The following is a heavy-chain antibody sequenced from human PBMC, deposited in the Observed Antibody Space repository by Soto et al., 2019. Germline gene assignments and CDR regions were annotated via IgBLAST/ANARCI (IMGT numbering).Heavy chain of an antibody. V-gene: IGHV3-23*01. D-gene: IGHD2-8*02. CDR3: AIYAVLEELAGAAVDH. CDR1: GFTFNTYA. J-gene: IGHJ4*01. Sequence: EVQLLESGGGLVQPGGSLRLSCAPSGFTFNTYAMSWVRQAPGKWLEWVSTISGSGGSPHYADSVKGRLTISRDNSKNTGDEQMASLSVDDLPVNYWAIYAVLEELAGAAVDHGGRGTVFTVS. CDR2: ISGSGGSP.